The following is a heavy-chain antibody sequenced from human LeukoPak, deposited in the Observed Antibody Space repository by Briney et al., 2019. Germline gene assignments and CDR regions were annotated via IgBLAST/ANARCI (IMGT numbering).Heavy chain of an antibody. Sequence: GASVKVSCKASGGTFSSYAISWVRQAPGQGLEWMGIINPTGGSASYAQKFQGRVTMTRDTSTSTVYMELSSLRSEDTAVYYCARQTDYGGNPNFDYWGQGTLVTVSS. CDR1: GGTFSSYA. CDR2: INPTGGSA. CDR3: ARQTDYGGNPNFDY. J-gene: IGHJ4*02. V-gene: IGHV1-46*01. D-gene: IGHD4-23*01.